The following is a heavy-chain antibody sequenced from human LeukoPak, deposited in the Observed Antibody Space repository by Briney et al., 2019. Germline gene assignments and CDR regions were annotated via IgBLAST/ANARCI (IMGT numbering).Heavy chain of an antibody. J-gene: IGHJ4*02. CDR3: ARGHYDDVWRSYPDF. Sequence: GGSLRLSCAASGFTFRSYAMHWVRQAPGKGLEWVAVISYDGSNKYYADSVKGRFTISRDNSKNTLYLQMNSLRAEDTAMYYCARGHYDDVWRSYPDFWGQGTLVTVSS. D-gene: IGHD3-16*02. CDR1: GFTFRSYA. V-gene: IGHV3-30*04. CDR2: ISYDGSNK.